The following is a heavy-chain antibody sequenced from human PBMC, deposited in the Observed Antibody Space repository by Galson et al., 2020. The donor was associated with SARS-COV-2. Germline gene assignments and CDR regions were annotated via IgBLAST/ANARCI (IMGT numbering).Heavy chain of an antibody. CDR1: GTSISSGSNT. J-gene: IGHJ3*02. D-gene: IGHD4-17*01. V-gene: IGHV4-30-2*01. CDR2: ISHRGGT. Sequence: SEILYLTCAVPGTSISSGSNTWNWIRQPPGKGLERIGYISHRGGTYYNPSLQSRVTISGDRSKNQFSLRLSSVTAADTAVYYCARLHYGEYAPEAFDIWGPGTRVTVAS. CDR3: ARLHYGEYAPEAFDI.